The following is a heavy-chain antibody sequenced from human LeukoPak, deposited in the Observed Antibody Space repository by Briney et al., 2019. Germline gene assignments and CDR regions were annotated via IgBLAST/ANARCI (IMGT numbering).Heavy chain of an antibody. CDR2: INHSGST. CDR3: ARVSAIAAAGRTDDYWYFDL. D-gene: IGHD6-13*01. Sequence: SETLSLTCAVYGGSFSGYYWSWLRQPPGKGLEWLGEINHSGSTNYNPSLKSRVTISVDTSKNQFSLKLSSVTAADTAVYYCARVSAIAAAGRTDDYWYFDLWGRGTLVTVSS. CDR1: GGSFSGYY. J-gene: IGHJ2*01. V-gene: IGHV4-34*01.